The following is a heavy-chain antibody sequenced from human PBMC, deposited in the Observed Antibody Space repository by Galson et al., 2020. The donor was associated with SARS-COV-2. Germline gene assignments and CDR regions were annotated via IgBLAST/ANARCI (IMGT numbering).Heavy chain of an antibody. V-gene: IGHV3-23*01. D-gene: IGHD6-13*01. CDR1: GFTFSSYA. CDR3: AKYSPGSYYYHGMDV. CDR2: ISRSGDKT. J-gene: IGHJ6*02. Sequence: GESPKIYCAASGFTFSSYAMSWVRQAPGQGLEWVSAISRSGDKTYYADSVKGRFTISRDNSKNTLYLQMNSLRAEDTAVYYCAKYSPGSYYYHGMDVWGQGTTVTVSS.